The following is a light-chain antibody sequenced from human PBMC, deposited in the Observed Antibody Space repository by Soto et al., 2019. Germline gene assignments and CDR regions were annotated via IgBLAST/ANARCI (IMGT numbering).Light chain of an antibody. CDR1: SSDVGTYTL. CDR2: EGN. Sequence: QSALTQPASVSGSPGQSITISCTGISSDVGTYTLISWYQQYPGKAPKLVIYEGNKRPSGVSNRFSGSKSGNTASLTISGLQAEDEADYFCSSYSISTAYLFGTGTKLTVL. V-gene: IGLV2-14*02. J-gene: IGLJ1*01. CDR3: SSYSISTAYL.